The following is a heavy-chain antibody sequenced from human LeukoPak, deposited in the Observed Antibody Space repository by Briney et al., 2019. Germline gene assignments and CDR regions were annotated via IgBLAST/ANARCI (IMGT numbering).Heavy chain of an antibody. D-gene: IGHD6-19*01. J-gene: IGHJ3*02. Sequence: GESLKISCKGSGDNFLTYWIGWVRQMPGKGLEWMGIIYPGDSDTRYSPSFQGQVTISADKFISTAYLQWSSLKASDTAMYYCSRGTAVAGLDPFDIWGQGTMVTVSS. CDR3: SRGTAVAGLDPFDI. CDR2: IYPGDSDT. V-gene: IGHV5-51*01. CDR1: GDNFLTYW.